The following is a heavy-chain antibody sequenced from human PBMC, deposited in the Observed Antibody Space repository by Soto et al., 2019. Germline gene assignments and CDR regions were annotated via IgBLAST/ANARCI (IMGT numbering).Heavy chain of an antibody. D-gene: IGHD3-3*01. CDR1: GFTVSSNY. Sequence: SGGSLRLSCAASGFTVSSNYMSWVRQAPGKGLEWVSVIYSGGSTYYADSVKGRFTISRDNSKNTLYLQMNSLRAEDTAVYYCARVRHDYDFWSGYSYAFDIWGQGTMVTVSS. CDR2: IYSGGST. J-gene: IGHJ3*02. CDR3: ARVRHDYDFWSGYSYAFDI. V-gene: IGHV3-66*01.